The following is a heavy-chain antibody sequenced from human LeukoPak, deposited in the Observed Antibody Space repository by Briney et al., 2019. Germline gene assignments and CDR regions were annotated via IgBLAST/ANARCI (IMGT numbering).Heavy chain of an antibody. CDR3: ASRNDILTGYYPNS. D-gene: IGHD3-9*01. Sequence: SVKVSCKASGGTFSSYAISWVRQAPGQGLEWMGGIIPIFGTPHYAQKYQGRLTIITDEPTSTAYMELSSLTSEDTAVYYCASRNDILTGYYPNSWGQGTLVVVSS. CDR2: IIPIFGTP. CDR1: GGTFSSYA. V-gene: IGHV1-69*05. J-gene: IGHJ4*02.